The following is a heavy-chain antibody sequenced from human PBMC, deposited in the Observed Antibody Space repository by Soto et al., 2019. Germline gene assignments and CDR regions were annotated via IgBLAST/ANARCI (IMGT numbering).Heavy chain of an antibody. V-gene: IGHV6-1*01. D-gene: IGHD3-3*01. CDR3: ARANGSEIRFLEWLRYYYYGMDV. Sequence: PSQTLSLTCAISGDSVPSNSAAWNWIRQSPSRGLEWLGRTYYRSKWYNDYAVSVKSRITINPDTSKNQFSLQLNSVTPEDTAVYYCARANGSEIRFLEWLRYYYYGMDVWGQGTTVTVSS. CDR1: GDSVPSNSAA. J-gene: IGHJ6*02. CDR2: TYYRSKWYN.